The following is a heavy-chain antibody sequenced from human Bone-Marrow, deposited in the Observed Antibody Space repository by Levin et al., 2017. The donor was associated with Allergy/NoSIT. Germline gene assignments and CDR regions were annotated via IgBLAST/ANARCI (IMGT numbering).Heavy chain of an antibody. D-gene: IGHD3-16*02. V-gene: IGHV3-30*18. Sequence: GESLKISCAASGFTFSNYGMHWVRQAAGKGLEWVALISYDGRVNYYRDSVKGRFTISRDNSKNTVSLQMNSLRGEDTAVYYCAKDDSERDYVWGTYRQGDFEFWGQGTAVTVSS. CDR3: AKDDSERDYVWGTYRQGDFEF. CDR1: GFTFSNYG. J-gene: IGHJ4*02. CDR2: ISYDGRVN.